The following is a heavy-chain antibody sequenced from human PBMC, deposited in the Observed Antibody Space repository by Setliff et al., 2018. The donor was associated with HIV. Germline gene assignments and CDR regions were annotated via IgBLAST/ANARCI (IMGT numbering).Heavy chain of an antibody. D-gene: IGHD6-13*01. CDR1: GDSISSGNYY. Sequence: SETLSLTCTVSGDSISSGNYYWTWIRQPAGKALEWIGRMYTSGSTNYNPSLKSRVTISVDTSKRQFSLKLSSVTAADTAVYYCAREERKAPAGSGYYYYGMDVWGQGTMVTVSS. J-gene: IGHJ6*02. CDR2: MYTSGST. V-gene: IGHV4-61*02. CDR3: AREERKAPAGSGYYYYGMDV.